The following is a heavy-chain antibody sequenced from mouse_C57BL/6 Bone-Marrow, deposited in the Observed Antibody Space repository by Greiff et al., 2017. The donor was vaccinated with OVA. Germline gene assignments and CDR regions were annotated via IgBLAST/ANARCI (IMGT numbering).Heavy chain of an antibody. V-gene: IGHV14-4*01. CDR1: GFNIKDDY. Sequence: EVQLQQSGAELVRPGASVKLSCTASGFNIKDDYMHWVKQRPEQGLEWIGWIDPENGDTEYASKFQGKATITADTSSNTAYLQLSSLTSEDTAVDYGTTGSRFAYWGQGTLVTVSA. J-gene: IGHJ3*01. CDR3: TTGSRFAY. CDR2: IDPENGDT.